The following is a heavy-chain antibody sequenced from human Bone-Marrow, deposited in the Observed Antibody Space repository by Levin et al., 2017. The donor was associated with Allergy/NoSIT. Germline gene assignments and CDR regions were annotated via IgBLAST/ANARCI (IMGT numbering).Heavy chain of an antibody. Sequence: PGGSLRLSCAASGLRFSDDYMNWIRQAPGKGLEWISYIGPGGNDINYADSVKGRFTISRDNAKNSLFLQMNSLRAEDAAMYYCVKTARLAAYWGQGTLVTVSS. V-gene: IGHV3-11*01. CDR3: VKTARLAAY. J-gene: IGHJ4*02. CDR2: IGPGGNDI. D-gene: IGHD3-16*01. CDR1: GLRFSDDY.